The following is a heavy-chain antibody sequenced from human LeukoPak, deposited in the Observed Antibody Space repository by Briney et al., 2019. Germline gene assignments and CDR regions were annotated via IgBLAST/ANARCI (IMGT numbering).Heavy chain of an antibody. CDR1: GFTFSSYA. CDR2: ISGSGGST. D-gene: IGHD4-11*01. J-gene: IGHJ5*02. Sequence: GGSLRLSCAAAGFTFSSYAMSWVRQAPGKGLEWVAAISGSGGSTYYADSVKGRFTISIDNSKNTLYRQMNSLRAEDTAVYYCASRATVTTDRFWFDPWGQGTLVTVSS. V-gene: IGHV3-23*01. CDR3: ASRATVTTDRFWFDP.